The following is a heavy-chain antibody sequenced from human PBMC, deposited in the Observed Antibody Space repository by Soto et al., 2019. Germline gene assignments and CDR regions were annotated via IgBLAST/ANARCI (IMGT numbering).Heavy chain of an antibody. CDR2: ISAYNGNT. V-gene: IGHV1-18*04. D-gene: IGHD3-3*02. CDR3: ARDVPATAAFLWDF. J-gene: IGHJ4*02. CDR1: GYTFGNFG. Sequence: ASVKVSCKGSGYTFGNFGISWLREAPGQGLEWMGWISAYNGNTHYAQRLQGRVTLTTDTSRSTGYMELRSPTPDDTAVYFCARDVPATAAFLWDFWGQGTLVTVSS.